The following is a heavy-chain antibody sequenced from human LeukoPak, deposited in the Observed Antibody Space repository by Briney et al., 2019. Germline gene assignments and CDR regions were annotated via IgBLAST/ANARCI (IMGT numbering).Heavy chain of an antibody. Sequence: SETLSLTCAVYGGSFSGYYWSWIRQPPGKGLEWIGEINHSGSTNYNPSLKSRVTISVDTSKNQFSLKLSSVTAADTAVYYCARARSGSYRRYYFDYWGQGTLVTVSS. J-gene: IGHJ4*02. V-gene: IGHV4-34*01. CDR1: GGSFSGYY. CDR3: ARARSGSYRRYYFDY. D-gene: IGHD3-10*01. CDR2: INHSGST.